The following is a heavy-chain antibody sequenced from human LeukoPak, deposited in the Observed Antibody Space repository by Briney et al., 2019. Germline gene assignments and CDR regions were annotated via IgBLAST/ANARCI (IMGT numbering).Heavy chain of an antibody. CDR1: GFTFSSYW. D-gene: IGHD6-13*01. CDR3: ARDARAAAGEGDFDY. J-gene: IGHJ4*02. Sequence: PGGSLRLSCAASGFTFSSYWRNYLRQAPGKGLEWVSSISSSSSYIYYADSVKGRFTISRDNAKNSLYLQMNSLRAEDTAVYYCARDARAAAGEGDFDYWGQGTLVTVSS. CDR2: ISSSSSYI. V-gene: IGHV3-21*01.